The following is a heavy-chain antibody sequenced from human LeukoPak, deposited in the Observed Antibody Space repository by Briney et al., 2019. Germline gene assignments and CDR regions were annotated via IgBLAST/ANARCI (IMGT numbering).Heavy chain of an antibody. CDR2: IKPGGNEK. V-gene: IGHV3-7*01. Sequence: GGSLRLSCAASGFTFSSYWMTWVRQGPGKGLEWVANIKPGGNEKYYVDSVKGRFTISRDNSKNTLYLQMNSLRAEDTAVYYCARKDSSGWQSFDYWGQGTLVTVSS. D-gene: IGHD6-19*01. J-gene: IGHJ4*02. CDR1: GFTFSSYW. CDR3: ARKDSSGWQSFDY.